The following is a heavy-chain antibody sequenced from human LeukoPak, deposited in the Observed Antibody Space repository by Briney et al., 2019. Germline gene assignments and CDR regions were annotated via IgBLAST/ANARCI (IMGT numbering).Heavy chain of an antibody. J-gene: IGHJ4*02. CDR1: GFTFSSYA. CDR3: ARDSSGYYEYCDY. CDR2: ISYDGSNK. V-gene: IGHV3-30-3*01. Sequence: GGSLRLSCAASGFTFSSYAMHWVRQAPGKGLEWVAVISYDGSNKYYADSVKGRFTISRDNSKNTLYLQMNSLRAEDTAVYYCARDSSGYYEYCDYWGQGTLVTVSS. D-gene: IGHD3-22*01.